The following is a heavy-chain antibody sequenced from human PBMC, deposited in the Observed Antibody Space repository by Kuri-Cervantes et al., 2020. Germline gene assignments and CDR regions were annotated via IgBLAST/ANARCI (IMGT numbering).Heavy chain of an antibody. Sequence: SETLSLTCTVSGGSISSSSYYWGWIRQPPGKGLEWIGSIYYSGSTYYNPSLKSRVTISVDASKNQFSLKLSSMTAADTAVYYCARLVQPWSYWDYWGQGTLVTVSS. D-gene: IGHD5-18*01. CDR1: GGSISSSSYY. CDR2: IYYSGST. J-gene: IGHJ4*02. CDR3: ARLVQPWSYWDY. V-gene: IGHV4-39*07.